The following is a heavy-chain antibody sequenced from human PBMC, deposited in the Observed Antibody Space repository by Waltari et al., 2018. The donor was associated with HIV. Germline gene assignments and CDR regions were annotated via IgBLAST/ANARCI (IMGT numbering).Heavy chain of an antibody. CDR3: VKERGPFNGFDI. J-gene: IGHJ3*02. Sequence: QVYLLESGGGVVQPGGSLKLSLASFGFTFCTNGMHWVRQAPGKGLEWVAVIWSDGYNKFYADSVRGRFTFSRDNSKYTLSLQMNSLRAEDTALYYCVKERGPFNGFDIWGQGTMVTVSS. V-gene: IGHV3-33*06. CDR2: IWSDGYNK. CDR1: GFTFCTNG. D-gene: IGHD3-16*01.